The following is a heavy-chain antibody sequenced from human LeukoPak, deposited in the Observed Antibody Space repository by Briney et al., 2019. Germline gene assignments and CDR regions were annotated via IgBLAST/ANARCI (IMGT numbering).Heavy chain of an antibody. J-gene: IGHJ6*02. D-gene: IGHD2-15*01. Sequence: ASVKVSCKASGYTFTSYGISWVRQAPGQGLEWTGWISAYNGNTNYAQKLQGRVTMTTDTSTSTAYMELRSLRSDDTAVYYCARELTCSGGSCYSRYDYYYYGMDVWGQGTTVTVSS. CDR2: ISAYNGNT. V-gene: IGHV1-18*01. CDR1: GYTFTSYG. CDR3: ARELTCSGGSCYSRYDYYYYGMDV.